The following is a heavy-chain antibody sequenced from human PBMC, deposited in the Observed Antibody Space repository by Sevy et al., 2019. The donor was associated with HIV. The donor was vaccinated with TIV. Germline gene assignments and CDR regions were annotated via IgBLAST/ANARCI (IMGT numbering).Heavy chain of an antibody. D-gene: IGHD1-26*01. CDR3: ARAPLISLDILGATSVFDS. CDR2: IYFTGSI. CDR1: GGSTSLYY. Sequence: SETLSLTCTVSGGSTSLYYWSWIRQPPGKGLEWIGYIYFTGSIDYNPSLKSRVTISLDTSKNQFSLKLTSVTAADTAVYYCARAPLISLDILGATSVFDSWGQGTPVTVSS. J-gene: IGHJ4*02. V-gene: IGHV4-59*13.